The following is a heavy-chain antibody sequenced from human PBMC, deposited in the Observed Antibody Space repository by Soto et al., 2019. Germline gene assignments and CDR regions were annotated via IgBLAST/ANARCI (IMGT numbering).Heavy chain of an antibody. J-gene: IGHJ4*02. CDR3: ARAKRWLQLTPHFDY. V-gene: IGHV4-30-4*01. CDR1: GGSISSGDYY. D-gene: IGHD5-12*01. CDR2: IYYSGST. Sequence: LSLTCTVSGGSISSGDYYWSWIRQPPGKGLEWIGYIYYSGSTYYNPSLKNRVTISVDTSKNQFSLKLSSVTAADTAVYYCARAKRWLQLTPHFDYWGQGTLVTVSS.